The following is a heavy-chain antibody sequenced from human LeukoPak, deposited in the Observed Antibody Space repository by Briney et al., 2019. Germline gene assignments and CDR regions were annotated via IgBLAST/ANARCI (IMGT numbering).Heavy chain of an antibody. CDR2: IYYSGST. J-gene: IGHJ4*02. CDR1: GDSISSSRSY. Sequence: PSETLSLTCTVSGDSISSSRSYWDWIRQPPGKGLEWIGYIYYSGSTYYNPSLKSRVTISVDTSKNQFSLKLSSVTAADTAVYYCARESSGSTDYWGQGTLVTVSS. V-gene: IGHV4-31*03. D-gene: IGHD1-26*01. CDR3: ARESSGSTDY.